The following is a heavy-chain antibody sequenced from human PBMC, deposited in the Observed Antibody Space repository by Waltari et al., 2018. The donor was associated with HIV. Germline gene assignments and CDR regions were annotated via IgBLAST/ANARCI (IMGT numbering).Heavy chain of an antibody. J-gene: IGHJ4*02. Sequence: VQPGGSLRLSCAASGFTFSSYSMNWVRQAPGKGLEWVSYISSSSSTIYYADSVKGRFTISRDNAKNSLYLQMNSLRAEDTAVYYCARTYYYDSSGYYHPWDYWGQGTLVTVSS. D-gene: IGHD3-22*01. CDR1: GFTFSSYS. V-gene: IGHV3-48*01. CDR2: ISSSSSTI. CDR3: ARTYYYDSSGYYHPWDY.